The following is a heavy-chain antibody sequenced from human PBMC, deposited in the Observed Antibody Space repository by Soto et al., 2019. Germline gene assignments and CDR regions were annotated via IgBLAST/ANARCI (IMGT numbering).Heavy chain of an antibody. CDR2: INHSLST. Sequence: SETLSLTCAVYGGSFIGYYWIWIRQPPGKGLEWIGEINHSLSTNYNPSLKIRVTISVDTSKNQFSLKLSSVTAADTAVYYCARGLNSSPPPVXXXYGXXXWGXGXTVTVSS. J-gene: IGHJ6*01. CDR3: ARGLNSSPPPVXXXYGXXX. D-gene: IGHD6-13*01. CDR1: GGSFIGYY. V-gene: IGHV4-34*01.